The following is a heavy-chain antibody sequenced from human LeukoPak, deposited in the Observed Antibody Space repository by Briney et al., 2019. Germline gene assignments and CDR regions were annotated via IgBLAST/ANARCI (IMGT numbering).Heavy chain of an antibody. CDR2: IYYSGST. J-gene: IGHJ3*02. V-gene: IGHV4-30-4*01. D-gene: IGHD2-2*01. CDR3: AREPVPGAFDI. Sequence: SETLSLTCTVSGGSISSGDYYWSWIRQPPGKGLEWIGYIYYSGSTYYDPSLKSRVTISVDTPKNQFSLKLSSVTAADTAVYYCAREPVPGAFDIWGQGTMVTVSS. CDR1: GGSISSGDYY.